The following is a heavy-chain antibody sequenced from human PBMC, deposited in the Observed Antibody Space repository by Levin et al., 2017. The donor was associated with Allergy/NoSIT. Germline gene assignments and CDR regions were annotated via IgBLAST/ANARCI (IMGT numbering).Heavy chain of an antibody. CDR1: GFTFSSYS. CDR3: ARRPPFSQAITFDY. CDR2: ISSSCMFL. J-gene: IGHJ4*02. Sequence: GGSLRLSCAASGFTFSSYSMNWVRQAPWKGLEWVSSISSSCMFLYSAFSFPFRFTISRDNAKNSLYLQMNNLRAEDTAVYYCARRPPFSQAITFDYWGQGTLVTVSS. V-gene: IGHV3-21*01.